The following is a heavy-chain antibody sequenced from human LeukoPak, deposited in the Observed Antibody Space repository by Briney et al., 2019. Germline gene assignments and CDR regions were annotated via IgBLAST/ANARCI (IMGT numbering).Heavy chain of an antibody. CDR1: GYTFTSYG. Sequence: ASVKVSCKASGYTFTSYGISWVRQAPGQGLEWMGWINPNSGGTNYAQKFQGRVTMTRDTSISTAYMELSRLRSDDTAVYYCARPDGYWGLSWGQGTLVTVSS. V-gene: IGHV1-2*02. CDR2: INPNSGGT. J-gene: IGHJ5*02. D-gene: IGHD5-24*01. CDR3: ARPDGYWGLS.